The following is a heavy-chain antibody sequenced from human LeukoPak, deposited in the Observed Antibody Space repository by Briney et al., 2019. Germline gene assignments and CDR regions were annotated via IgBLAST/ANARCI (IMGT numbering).Heavy chain of an antibody. D-gene: IGHD2-2*01. V-gene: IGHV3-74*01. J-gene: IGHJ4*02. CDR2: INSDGSST. CDR1: GFTFSSYW. Sequence: GGSLRLSCAASGFTFSSYWMHWVRQAPGKGLVWVSRINSDGSSTSYADSVKGRFTISRDNSKNTLYLQMNSLRAEDTAVYYCAKSRDRYIVVVPAAPLDYWGQGTLVTASS. CDR3: AKSRDRYIVVVPAAPLDY.